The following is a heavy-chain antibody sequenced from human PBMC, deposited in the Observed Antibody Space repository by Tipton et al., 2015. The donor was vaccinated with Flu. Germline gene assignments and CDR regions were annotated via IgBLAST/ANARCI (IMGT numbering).Heavy chain of an antibody. CDR2: IYYSGST. D-gene: IGHD3-16*02. V-gene: IGHV4-59*08. J-gene: IGHJ5*02. CDR3: AGSMITFGGVIVTPFDP. Sequence: TLSLTCTVSGGSISSYYWSWIRQPPGKGLEWIGYIYYSGSTNYNPSLKSRVTISVDTSKNQFSLKLSSVTAADTVVYYCAGSMITFGGVIVTPFDPWGQGTLVTVSS. CDR1: GGSISSYY.